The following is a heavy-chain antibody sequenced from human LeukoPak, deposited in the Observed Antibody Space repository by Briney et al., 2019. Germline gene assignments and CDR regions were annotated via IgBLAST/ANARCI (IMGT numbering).Heavy chain of an antibody. J-gene: IGHJ4*02. D-gene: IGHD6-13*01. V-gene: IGHV3-23*01. CDR3: AKGSYASSWHTNDY. Sequence: GGSLRLSCAASGFTFSSYAMSWVRQAPGKGLEWVSAISGSGGSTYYADSVKGRFTISRDNSKNALYLQMNSLRADDTAVYFCAKGSYASSWHTNDYWGQGTLVTVSP. CDR2: ISGSGGST. CDR1: GFTFSSYA.